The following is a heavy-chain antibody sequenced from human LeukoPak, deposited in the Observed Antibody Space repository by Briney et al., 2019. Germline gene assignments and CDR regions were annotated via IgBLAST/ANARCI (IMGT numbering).Heavy chain of an antibody. Sequence: SVKVSCKTSGGSFSTFALNWVRQAPGQGLEWMGGIIPMFDTANYAQKFQGRLTITADKSTNTAYMELNSLRSEDTALYYCARALGSQYDILTGSDYSYYMDVRGKGTTVTVSS. CDR3: ARALGSQYDILTGSDYSYYMDV. CDR2: IIPMFDTA. D-gene: IGHD3-9*01. V-gene: IGHV1-69*06. CDR1: GGSFSTFA. J-gene: IGHJ6*03.